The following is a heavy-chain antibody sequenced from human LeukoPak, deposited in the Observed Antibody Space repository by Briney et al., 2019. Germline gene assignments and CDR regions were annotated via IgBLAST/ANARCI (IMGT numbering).Heavy chain of an antibody. Sequence: GGSLRLSCAASGFTFSDYYMSWIRQAPGKGLEWVSYISSSGSTIYYADSVKGRFTISRDNAKNSLYLQMNSLRAEDTAVYYCAKERGSGWPQDTDYWGQGTLVTVSS. V-gene: IGHV3-11*01. CDR2: ISSSGSTI. J-gene: IGHJ4*02. D-gene: IGHD6-19*01. CDR3: AKERGSGWPQDTDY. CDR1: GFTFSDYY.